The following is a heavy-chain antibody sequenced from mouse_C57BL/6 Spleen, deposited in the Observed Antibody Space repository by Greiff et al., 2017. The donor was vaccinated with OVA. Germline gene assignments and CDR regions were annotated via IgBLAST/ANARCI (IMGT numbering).Heavy chain of an antibody. V-gene: IGHV1-15*01. Sequence: VQLQQSGAELVRPGASVTLSCKASGYTFTDYEMHWVKQTPVHGLEWIGAIDPETGGTAYNQKFKGKAILTADKSSSTAYMELRSLTSEDSAVYYCTRYHYYGSSDFDYWGQGTTLTVSS. J-gene: IGHJ2*01. D-gene: IGHD1-1*01. CDR2: IDPETGGT. CDR1: GYTFTDYE. CDR3: TRYHYYGSSDFDY.